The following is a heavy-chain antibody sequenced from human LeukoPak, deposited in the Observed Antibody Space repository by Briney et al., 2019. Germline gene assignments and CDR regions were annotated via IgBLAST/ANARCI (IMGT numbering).Heavy chain of an antibody. D-gene: IGHD6-13*01. Sequence: PGGSLRLSCAASGFTFSSYAMHWVRQAPGKGLEWVANIKQDGSEKYYVDSVKGRFTISRDNAKNSLYLQMNSLRAEDTAVYYCNVAAGWVDYWGQGTLVTVSS. CDR2: IKQDGSEK. J-gene: IGHJ4*02. V-gene: IGHV3-7*01. CDR3: NVAAGWVDY. CDR1: GFTFSSYA.